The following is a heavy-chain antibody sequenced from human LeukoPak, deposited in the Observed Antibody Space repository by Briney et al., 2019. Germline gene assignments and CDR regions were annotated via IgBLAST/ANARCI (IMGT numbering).Heavy chain of an antibody. CDR1: GFTFSSYG. J-gene: IGHJ4*02. D-gene: IGHD3-10*02. Sequence: GRSLRLSCAASGFTFSSYGMHWVRQAPGKGVEWMAVISDDGSQTHYADSVKGRFTVSRDNSKDTVFLQMNSLRAEDTAVYFCGKAVLPTPMSFVHDFWGQGALVTVSS. V-gene: IGHV3-30*18. CDR2: ISDDGSQT. CDR3: GKAVLPTPMSFVHDF.